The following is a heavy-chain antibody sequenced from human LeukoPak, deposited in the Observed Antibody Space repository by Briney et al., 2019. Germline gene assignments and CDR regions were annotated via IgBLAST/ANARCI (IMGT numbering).Heavy chain of an antibody. J-gene: IGHJ4*02. V-gene: IGHV4-59*01. CDR1: GGSISSYY. CDR2: IYYSGST. CDR3: ARADTMVRGRPFDY. Sequence: SETLSLTCTVSGGSISSYYWSWIRQPPGKGLEWIGYIYYSGSTNYNPSLKSRVTISVDTSKNQFSLKLSSVTAADTAVYYCARADTMVRGRPFDYWGQGTLVTVSS. D-gene: IGHD3-10*01.